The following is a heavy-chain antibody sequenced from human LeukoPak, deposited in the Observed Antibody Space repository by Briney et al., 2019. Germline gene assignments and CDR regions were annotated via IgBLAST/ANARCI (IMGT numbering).Heavy chain of an antibody. CDR1: GYTFTNYG. V-gene: IGHV1-18*01. CDR3: ARDDPNVEMATIYDY. Sequence: ASVKVSCKASGYTFTNYGISWVRQAPGQGLEWMGWISAYNGNTKYAQKLQGRVTMTTDTSTSTAYMELRSLRSDDTAVYYCARDDPNVEMATIYDYWGQGTLVTVSS. D-gene: IGHD5-24*01. CDR2: ISAYNGNT. J-gene: IGHJ4*02.